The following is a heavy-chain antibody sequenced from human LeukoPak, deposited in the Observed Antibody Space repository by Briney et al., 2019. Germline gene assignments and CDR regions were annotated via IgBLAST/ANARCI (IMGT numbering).Heavy chain of an antibody. CDR1: GGSISSYY. CDR2: IYYRGNT. J-gene: IGHJ6*03. D-gene: IGHD3-22*01. CDR3: ARGIYDRSGFSYYYYHMDV. Sequence: PSETLSLTCFVSGGSISSYYWSWLRQPPGKGLEWIGYIYYRGNTNYNPSLKSRVTISLDTSKKQFSLRLSSVTAADTAVYHCARGIYDRSGFSYYYYHMDVWGKGTTVTVSS. V-gene: IGHV4-59*01.